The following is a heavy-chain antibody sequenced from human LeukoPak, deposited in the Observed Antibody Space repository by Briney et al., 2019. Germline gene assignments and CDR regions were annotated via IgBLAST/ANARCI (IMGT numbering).Heavy chain of an antibody. D-gene: IGHD3-3*01. CDR2: INPNSGDT. Sequence: GASVKVSCKTSGYTFTDYYMHWVRQAPGQGLEWMGRINPNSGDTNYAQKFLGRVTMTRDTSISTACMELSSLTSDDTAVYYCASISEVWSGYYTVHHDYWGQGTLVTVSS. CDR1: GYTFTDYY. J-gene: IGHJ4*02. V-gene: IGHV1-2*02. CDR3: ASISEVWSGYYTVHHDY.